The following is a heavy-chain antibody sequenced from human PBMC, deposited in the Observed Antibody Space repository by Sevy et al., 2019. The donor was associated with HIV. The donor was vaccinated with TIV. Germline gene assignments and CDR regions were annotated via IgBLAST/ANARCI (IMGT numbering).Heavy chain of an antibody. CDR3: ARESGAARHNYYYGMDV. CDR1: GYTFSSYG. CDR2: MSAYNGNT. D-gene: IGHD6-6*01. Sequence: ASVKVSCKASGYTFSSYGISWVRQAPGQGLEWMGWMSAYNGNTNCAQKLQGRVTMTTDTSTSTAYMELRSLRSDDTAVYYCARESGAARHNYYYGMDVWGQGTTVTVSS. J-gene: IGHJ6*02. V-gene: IGHV1-18*01.